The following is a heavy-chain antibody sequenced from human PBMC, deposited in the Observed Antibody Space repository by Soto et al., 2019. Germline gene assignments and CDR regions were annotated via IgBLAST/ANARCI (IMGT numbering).Heavy chain of an antibody. Sequence: EVQLLESGGGLVQPGGSLRLSCAASGFTFSSYAMTWVRQAPGKGLEWVSVISDSDNATYYADSVKGRFTISRDNSKNTLYLQFNSLRAEDTAFYYCAKGVSSSAWSASDNWGKGTLVTVSS. CDR1: GFTFSSYA. D-gene: IGHD6-19*01. V-gene: IGHV3-23*01. J-gene: IGHJ4*02. CDR2: ISDSDNAT. CDR3: AKGVSSSAWSASDN.